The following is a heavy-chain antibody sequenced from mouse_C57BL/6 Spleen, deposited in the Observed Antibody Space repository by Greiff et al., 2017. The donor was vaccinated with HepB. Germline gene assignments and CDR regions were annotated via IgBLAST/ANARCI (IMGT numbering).Heavy chain of an antibody. V-gene: IGHV5-4*03. CDR2: ISDGGSYT. J-gene: IGHJ1*03. CDR1: GFTFSSYA. CDR3: ARGGYYDYDGDFDV. Sequence: EVKLMESGGGLVKPGGSLKLSCAASGFTFSSYAMSWVRQTPEKRLEWVATISDGGSYTYYPDNVKGRFTISRDNAKNNLYLQMSHLKSEDTAMYYCARGGYYDYDGDFDVWGTGTTVTVSS. D-gene: IGHD2-4*01.